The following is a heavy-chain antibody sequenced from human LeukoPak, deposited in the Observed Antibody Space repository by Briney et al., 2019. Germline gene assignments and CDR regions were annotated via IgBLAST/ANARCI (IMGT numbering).Heavy chain of an antibody. Sequence: HTGGSLRLSCAASGFTFSSYARSWGRQAPGKVLEWVSAISGSCGSTYYADSVKGRFTSSRDNSKNTLYLQMNSLRAEDTAVYYCARAGGNSYYYYLDVWGKGTPVTISS. CDR1: GFTFSSYA. J-gene: IGHJ6*03. D-gene: IGHD4-23*01. V-gene: IGHV3-23*01. CDR3: ARAGGNSYYYYLDV. CDR2: ISGSCGST.